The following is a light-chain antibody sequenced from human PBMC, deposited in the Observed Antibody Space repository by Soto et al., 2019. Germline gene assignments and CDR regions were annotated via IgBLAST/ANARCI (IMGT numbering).Light chain of an antibody. CDR3: QQGYSNPWT. CDR1: QTTNTY. V-gene: IGKV1-39*01. Sequence: DIQMTQSPSSLSASVGDRVTITCRASQTTNTYLNWYQQKPGKPPKLLIYAASSLQSGVPSRFTGSGSGTDFTLTISSLQPEDFATYYCQQGYSNPWTFGQGTKVDIK. J-gene: IGKJ1*01. CDR2: AAS.